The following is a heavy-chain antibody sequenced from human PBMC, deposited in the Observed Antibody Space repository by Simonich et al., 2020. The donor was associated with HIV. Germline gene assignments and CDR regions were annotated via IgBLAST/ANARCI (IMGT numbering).Heavy chain of an antibody. D-gene: IGHD6-13*01. CDR2: INHSGST. V-gene: IGHV4-34*01. CDR3: AREKGSSYDY. Sequence: QVQLQQWGAGLLKSSETLSLTCAVYGGSFSGYYWGWIRQPAGKGLEWIGEINHSGSTKYKASLKSRVTISVDTSKNQFSLKLTSVTAADTAVYYCAREKGSSYDYWGQGTLVTVSS. J-gene: IGHJ4*02. CDR1: GGSFSGYY.